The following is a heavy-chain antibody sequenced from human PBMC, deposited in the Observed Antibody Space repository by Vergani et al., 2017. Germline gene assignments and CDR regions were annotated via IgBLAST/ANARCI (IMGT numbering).Heavy chain of an antibody. D-gene: IGHD3-3*01. CDR3: ARFWMDPDYFDY. Sequence: QVQLQESGPGLVKPSETLSLTCAVSGYSISSGYYWGWIRQPPGKGLEWIGSIYHSGSTYYNPSLKSRVTISVDTSKNQFSLKLSSVTAADTAVYYCARFWMDPDYFDYWGQGTLVTVSS. V-gene: IGHV4-38-2*01. J-gene: IGHJ4*02. CDR1: GYSISSGYY. CDR2: IYHSGST.